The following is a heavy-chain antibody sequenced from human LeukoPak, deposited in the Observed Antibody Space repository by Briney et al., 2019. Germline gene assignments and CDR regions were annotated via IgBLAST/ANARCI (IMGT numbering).Heavy chain of an antibody. V-gene: IGHV3-48*02. CDR1: GFTFSTYN. Sequence: GGSLRLSCVASGFTFSTYNMNWDRQAPGKGLEWVSFISSGSEIIYYADSVKGRFTVSRDNDKKSLYLQMNSLRDVDTAVYYCARGRSFGELGVYWGQGTLLTVSS. CDR2: ISSGSEII. D-gene: IGHD3-10*01. J-gene: IGHJ4*02. CDR3: ARGRSFGELGVY.